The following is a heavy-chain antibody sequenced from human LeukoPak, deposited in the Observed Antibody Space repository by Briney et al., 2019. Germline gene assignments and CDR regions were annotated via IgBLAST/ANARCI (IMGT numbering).Heavy chain of an antibody. D-gene: IGHD2-15*01. J-gene: IGHJ4*02. CDR1: GGSISSSSYY. V-gene: IGHV4-39*07. Sequence: SETLSLTCTVSGGSISSSSYYWGWIRQPPGKGPEWIRSIYYSGSTYYNPSLKSRVTISVDTSKSQFSLRLTSVTAADTALYYCARGGRHCSGGSCYLLDYWGQGTLVTVSS. CDR2: IYYSGST. CDR3: ARGGRHCSGGSCYLLDY.